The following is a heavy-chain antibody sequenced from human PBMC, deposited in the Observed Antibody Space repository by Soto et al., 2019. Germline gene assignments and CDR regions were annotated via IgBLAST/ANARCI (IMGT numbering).Heavy chain of an antibody. CDR3: TRDMYYYDSSGYYSSIGPQY. V-gene: IGHV3-49*03. CDR1: GFTFGDYA. Sequence: PGGSLRLSCTASGFTFGDYAMSWFRQAPGKGLEWVGFIRSKAYGGTTEYAASVKGRFTISRDDSKSIAYLQMNSLKTEDTAVYYCTRDMYYYDSSGYYSSIGPQYWGQGTLVTV. J-gene: IGHJ4*02. CDR2: IRSKAYGGTT. D-gene: IGHD3-22*01.